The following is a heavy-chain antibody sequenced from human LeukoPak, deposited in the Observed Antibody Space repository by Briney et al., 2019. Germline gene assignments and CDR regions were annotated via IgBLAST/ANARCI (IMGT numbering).Heavy chain of an antibody. Sequence: ASVKVSCKASGGTFSSYAISWVRQAPGQGLEWMGGIIPIFGTANYAQKFQGRVTMTADESTSTAYMELSSLRSEDTAVYYCARVVADSGYSSSWYQGGAFDIWGQGTMVTVSS. CDR3: ARVVADSGYSSSWYQGGAFDI. V-gene: IGHV1-69*01. J-gene: IGHJ3*02. CDR1: GGTFSSYA. CDR2: IIPIFGTA. D-gene: IGHD6-13*01.